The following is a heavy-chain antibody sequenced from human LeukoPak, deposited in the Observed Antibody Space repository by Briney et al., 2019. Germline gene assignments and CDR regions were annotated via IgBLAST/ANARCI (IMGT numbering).Heavy chain of an antibody. Sequence: ASVKVSCKPSGYTFTNYYMHWVRQAPGQGLEWMGIINPSGGSTSYAQKFQGRVTMTRDTSTSTVYMELSSLRSEDTAVYYCARDRVAGTRAFDIWGQGTMVTVSS. V-gene: IGHV1-46*01. D-gene: IGHD6-19*01. CDR2: INPSGGST. CDR3: ARDRVAGTRAFDI. CDR1: GYTFTNYY. J-gene: IGHJ3*02.